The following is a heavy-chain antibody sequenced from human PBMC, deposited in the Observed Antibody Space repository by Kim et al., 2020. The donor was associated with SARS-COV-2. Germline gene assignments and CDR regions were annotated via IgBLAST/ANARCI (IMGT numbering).Heavy chain of an antibody. J-gene: IGHJ4*02. CDR3: AREMHRGQPVLGD. V-gene: IGHV3-7*03. D-gene: IGHD2-8*01. Sequence: GGSLRLSCVASGFTFSRSWMSWVRQAPGKGLEWVANINQDGTEKYYQDSVKGRFSISRDNAQNSLYLQLNSLTGEDTAVYCCAREMHRGQPVLGDWGQAT. CDR2: INQDGTEK. CDR1: GFTFSRSW.